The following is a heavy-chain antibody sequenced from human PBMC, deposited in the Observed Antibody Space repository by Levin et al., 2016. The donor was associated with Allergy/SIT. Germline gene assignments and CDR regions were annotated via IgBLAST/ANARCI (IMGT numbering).Heavy chain of an antibody. V-gene: IGHV1-2*02. CDR3: ASTQAGY. CDR2: INPNSGGT. CDR1: GYTFTGYY. J-gene: IGHJ4*02. Sequence: PSVKVSCKASGYTFTGYYMHWVRQAPRTRALSGWEWINPNSGGTNYAQKFQGRVTMTRDTSISTAYMELSRLRSDDTAVYYCASTQAGYWGQGTLVTVSS.